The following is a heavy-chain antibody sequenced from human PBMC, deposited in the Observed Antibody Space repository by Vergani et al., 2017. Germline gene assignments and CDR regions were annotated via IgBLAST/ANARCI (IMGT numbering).Heavy chain of an antibody. CDR1: GGSIAHPDYY. V-gene: IGHV4-30-4*08. Sequence: QMHLQESGPRLEKSSQTLSLTCSRSGGSIAHPDYYWGWIRQCPGKGLEWIGHIFYSDKTYYNPSFRGRLTLSIDTSLNQCSPRLKSLTAADTATYFCGSCLTRTMRACSFDSWGHGALVTFSS. J-gene: IGHJ4*03. CDR2: IFYSDKT. CDR3: GSCLTRTMRACSFDS. D-gene: IGHD4/OR15-4a*01.